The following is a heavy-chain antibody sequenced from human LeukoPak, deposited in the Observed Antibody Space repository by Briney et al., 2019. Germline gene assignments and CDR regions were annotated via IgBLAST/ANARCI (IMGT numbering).Heavy chain of an antibody. D-gene: IGHD3-10*01. CDR2: INTDGSIT. CDR3: AKDRVGDY. CDR1: GFTFSTYL. J-gene: IGHJ4*02. V-gene: IGHV3-74*01. Sequence: GGSLRLSCAASGFTFSTYLMHWVRQAPGKGLVWVSRINTDGSITTYADSVKGRFTISRDNAKNTLYLQMNSLRDEDTAVYYCAKDRVGDYWGQGTLVTVSS.